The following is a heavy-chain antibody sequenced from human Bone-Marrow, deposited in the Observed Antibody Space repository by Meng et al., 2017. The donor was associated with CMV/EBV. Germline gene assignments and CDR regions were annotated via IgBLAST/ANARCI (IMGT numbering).Heavy chain of an antibody. CDR3: AKELVYVRGGHFDY. D-gene: IGHD3-10*02. CDR2: INYDGSSK. Sequence: GGSLRLSCASSGFTFSGNGMHWVRQAPGRGLYWVAFINYDGSSKYYVDSVQGRFTISRDNSKNTLYLQMNSLRAEDTAVYYCAKELVYVRGGHFDYWGQGALVTVSS. V-gene: IGHV3-30*02. J-gene: IGHJ4*02. CDR1: GFTFSGNG.